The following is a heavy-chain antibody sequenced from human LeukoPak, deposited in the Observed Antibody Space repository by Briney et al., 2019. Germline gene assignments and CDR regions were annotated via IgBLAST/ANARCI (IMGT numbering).Heavy chain of an antibody. CDR3: ARRELTVTTRFDP. Sequence: SETLSLTCTVSGGSISSSSYYWGWIRQPPGKGLEWIGSIYYSGSIYYNPSLKSRVTISVDTSKNQFSLKLSSVTAADTAVYYCARRELTVTTRFDPWSQGTLVTVSS. D-gene: IGHD4-11*01. CDR1: GGSISSSSYY. V-gene: IGHV4-39*01. CDR2: IYYSGSI. J-gene: IGHJ5*02.